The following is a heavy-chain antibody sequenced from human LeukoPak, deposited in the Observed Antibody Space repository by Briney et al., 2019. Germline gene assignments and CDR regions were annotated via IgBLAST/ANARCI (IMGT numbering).Heavy chain of an antibody. J-gene: IGHJ3*02. CDR1: GGTFSSCA. V-gene: IGHV1-69*05. CDR3: ARDRHIVVVTAPKGAFDI. D-gene: IGHD2-21*02. CDR2: IIPIFGTA. Sequence: ASVKVSCKASGGTFSSCAISWVRQAPGQGLEWMGRIIPIFGTANYAQKFQGRVTITTDESTSTAYMELSSLRSEDTAVYYCARDRHIVVVTAPKGAFDIWGQGTMVTVSS.